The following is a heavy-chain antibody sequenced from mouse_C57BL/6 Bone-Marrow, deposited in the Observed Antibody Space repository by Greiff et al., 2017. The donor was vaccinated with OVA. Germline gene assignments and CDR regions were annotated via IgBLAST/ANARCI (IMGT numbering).Heavy chain of an antibody. CDR3: AKNLIAMDY. J-gene: IGHJ4*01. CDR2: IWRGGST. V-gene: IGHV2-5*01. Sequence: VQLQQSGPGLVQPSQSLSITCTVSGFSFTSYGVHWVRQSPGKGLEWLGVIWRGGSTDYNAAFMSRLSITKDNSKSQVFYKMNRLQADDTAIYYCAKNLIAMDYWGQGTSVTVSS. CDR1: GFSFTSYG.